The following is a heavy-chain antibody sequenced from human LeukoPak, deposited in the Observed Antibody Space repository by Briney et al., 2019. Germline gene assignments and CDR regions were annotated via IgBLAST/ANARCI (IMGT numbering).Heavy chain of an antibody. CDR3: ARDAYYDFWSGYEGDAFDI. CDR2: IYYSGST. J-gene: IGHJ3*02. D-gene: IGHD3-3*01. CDR1: GGSISSYY. V-gene: IGHV4-59*12. Sequence: SGTLSLTCTVSGGSISSYYWSWIRQPPGKGLEWIGSIYYSGSTYYNPSLKSRVTISVDTSKNQFSLKLSSVTAADTAVYYCARDAYYDFWSGYEGDAFDIWGQGTMVTVSS.